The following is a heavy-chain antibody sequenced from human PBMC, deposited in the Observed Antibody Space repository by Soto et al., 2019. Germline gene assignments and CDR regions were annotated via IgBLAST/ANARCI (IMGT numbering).Heavy chain of an antibody. Sequence: SVKVSCKAPGGTFSSYSISWVRQAPGQGLEWMGGTIPLFGTINYAQNFQGRVTITADESTSTTYMELNSLRSEDTAVYYCARGRYDFWSGYRPTTYYFDSWGQGTLVTVSS. J-gene: IGHJ4*02. CDR1: GGTFSSYS. V-gene: IGHV1-69*13. CDR2: TIPLFGTI. D-gene: IGHD3-3*01. CDR3: ARGRYDFWSGYRPTTYYFDS.